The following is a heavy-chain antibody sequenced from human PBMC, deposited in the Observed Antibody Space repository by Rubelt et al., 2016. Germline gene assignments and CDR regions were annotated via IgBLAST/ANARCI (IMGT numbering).Heavy chain of an antibody. CDR3: ARLSSGWDYFDY. J-gene: IGHJ4*02. D-gene: IGHD6-19*01. V-gene: IGHV4-39*01. CDR2: IYYSGST. Sequence: QLQLQESGPGLVKPSETLSLTCTVSGGSISSSSYYWGWIRQPPGKGLEWIGSIYYSGSTYYNPSLKSRVTISVDTSKNQFSLKLSSVTAADTAVYYCARLSSGWDYFDYWGQGTLVTVSS. CDR1: GGSISSSSYY.